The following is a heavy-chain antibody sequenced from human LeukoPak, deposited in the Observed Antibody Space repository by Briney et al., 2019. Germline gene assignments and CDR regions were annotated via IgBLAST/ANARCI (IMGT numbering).Heavy chain of an antibody. CDR3: ARTIAVAGTWVKYFDY. CDR2: IYYSGST. V-gene: IGHV4-59*01. D-gene: IGHD6-19*01. CDR1: GGSNSSYY. Sequence: SETLSLTCIVSGGSNSSYYWSWIRQPPGKGLEWIGYIYYSGSTNYNPSLKSRVTISVDTSKNQFSLKLSSVTAADTAVYYCARTIAVAGTWVKYFDYWGQGTLVTVSS. J-gene: IGHJ4*02.